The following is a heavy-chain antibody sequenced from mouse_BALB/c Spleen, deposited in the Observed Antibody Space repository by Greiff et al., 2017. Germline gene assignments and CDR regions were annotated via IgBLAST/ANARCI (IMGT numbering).Heavy chain of an antibody. CDR2: ISTYYGNT. CDR3: ARGNYYGSRGDWYFDV. D-gene: IGHD1-1*01. CDR1: SYTFTDYA. V-gene: IGHV1-67*01. J-gene: IGHJ1*01. Sequence: VQLQQSGPELVRPGVSVKISCKGSSYTFTDYAMHWVKQSHAKSLEWIGVISTYYGNTNYNQKFKGKATMTVDKSSSTAYMELARLTSEDSAVYYCARGNYYGSRGDWYFDVWGAGTTVTVSS.